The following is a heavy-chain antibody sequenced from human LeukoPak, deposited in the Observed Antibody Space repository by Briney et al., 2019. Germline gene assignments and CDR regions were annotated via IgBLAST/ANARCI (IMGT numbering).Heavy chain of an antibody. CDR3: AKDSEYSSSFSDY. CDR2: ISWNSGSI. Sequence: GGSLRLSCAASGFTFDDYAMHWVRQAPGKGLEWVSGISWNSGSIGYADSVKGRFTISRDNSKNTLYLQMNSLRAEDTAVYYCAKDSEYSSSFSDYWGQGTLVTVSS. V-gene: IGHV3-9*01. D-gene: IGHD6-6*01. CDR1: GFTFDDYA. J-gene: IGHJ4*02.